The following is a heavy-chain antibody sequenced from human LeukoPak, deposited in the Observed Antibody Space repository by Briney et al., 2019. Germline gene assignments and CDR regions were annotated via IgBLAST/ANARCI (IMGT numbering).Heavy chain of an antibody. Sequence: GGSLRLSCAASGFTVSSNYMSWVRQAPGKGLEWVSVIYSGGSTYYADSVKGRFTISRDNSKNTLYLQLNSLRAEDTAVYYCARVLAAAIYNWFDPWGQGTLVTVSS. J-gene: IGHJ5*02. CDR3: ARVLAAAIYNWFDP. D-gene: IGHD6-13*01. V-gene: IGHV3-66*01. CDR2: IYSGGST. CDR1: GFTVSSNY.